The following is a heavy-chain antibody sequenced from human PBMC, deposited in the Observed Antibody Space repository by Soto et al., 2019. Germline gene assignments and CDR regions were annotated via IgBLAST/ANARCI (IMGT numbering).Heavy chain of an antibody. D-gene: IGHD1-26*01. CDR1: GGSFSGYY. V-gene: IGHV4-34*01. CDR3: ARRYGGNFDY. J-gene: IGHJ4*02. CDR2: IYYSGST. Sequence: PSETLSLTCAVYGGSFSGYYWSWIRQPPGKGLEWIGEIYYSGSTYYNPSLKSRVTISVDTSKNQFSLKLSSVTAADTAVYYCARRYGGNFDYWGQGTLVTVSS.